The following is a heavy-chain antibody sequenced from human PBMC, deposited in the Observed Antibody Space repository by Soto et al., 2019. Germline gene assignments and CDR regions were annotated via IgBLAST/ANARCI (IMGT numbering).Heavy chain of an antibody. J-gene: IGHJ3*02. CDR1: GFNFITFS. CDR2: ISASSSSI. CDR3: VRDAYNRDAFDI. Sequence: DVQLVESGGGLAKPGGSLRLSCAASGFNFITFSMNWVRQDPGKGLEWVSSISASSSSIYYAESVKGRFTVSRDNAKNSLYLQMNSLTADDTALYYCVRDAYNRDAFDIWGQGTTGTVSS. D-gene: IGHD1-20*01. V-gene: IGHV3-21*01.